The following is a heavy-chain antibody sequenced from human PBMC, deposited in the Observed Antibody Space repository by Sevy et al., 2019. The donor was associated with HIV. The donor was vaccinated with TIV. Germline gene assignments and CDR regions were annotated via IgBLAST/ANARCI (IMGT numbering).Heavy chain of an antibody. CDR2: INQDANEK. Sequence: GGSLRLSCAASGFTFSSFYMTWVRQAPGKGLEWVATINQDANEKYYVDSVKGRFTISRDNAKNPLYLQMNSLRAEDTAVYDCARGRYCVDGSCYFDYWGQGTLVTVSS. CDR3: ARGRYCVDGSCYFDY. J-gene: IGHJ4*02. D-gene: IGHD2-15*01. CDR1: GFTFSSFY. V-gene: IGHV3-7*01.